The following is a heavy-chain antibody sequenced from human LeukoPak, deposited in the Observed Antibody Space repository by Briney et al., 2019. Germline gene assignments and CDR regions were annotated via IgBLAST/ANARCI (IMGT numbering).Heavy chain of an antibody. CDR2: ISWDGGST. V-gene: IGHV3-43*01. Sequence: GGSLRLSCAASGFTLDEYTMHWVRQAPGKGLEWVSLISWDGGSTYYADSVKGRFTISRVNSKNTLYLQMNSLRADDTAVYYCAKRRHDYGDYYYMDVWGKGTTVTVSS. CDR3: AKRRHDYGDYYYMDV. D-gene: IGHD4-17*01. CDR1: GFTLDEYT. J-gene: IGHJ6*03.